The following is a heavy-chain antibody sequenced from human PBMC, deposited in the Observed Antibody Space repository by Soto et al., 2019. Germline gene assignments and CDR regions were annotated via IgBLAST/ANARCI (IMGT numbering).Heavy chain of an antibody. CDR3: ARALYFYENSGLAY. V-gene: IGHV1-18*01. CDR2: INIYSGDA. Sequence: QVRLEQSGPEVKKTGASVKVSCKASGYTFTSYGISWVRQAPGQGLEWMGWINIYSGDANYAQRFQDRVTMTRDTSTNTVYMEMRSLRSYDTAFYYCARALYFYENSGLAYWCQGTLVTVSS. CDR1: GYTFTSYG. J-gene: IGHJ4*02. D-gene: IGHD3-22*01.